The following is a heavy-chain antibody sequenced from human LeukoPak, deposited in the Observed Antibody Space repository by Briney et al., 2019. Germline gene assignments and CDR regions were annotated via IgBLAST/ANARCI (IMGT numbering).Heavy chain of an antibody. D-gene: IGHD3-10*01. V-gene: IGHV1-69*05. CDR1: GGTFSSYA. CDR3: AREPYGSGSYYDDAFDI. CDR2: IIPIFGTA. Sequence: GASVKVSCKASGGTFSSYAISWVRQAPGQGLEWMGGIIPIFGTANYAQKFQGRVTITTDESTSTAYMELSSLRSEDTAVYYCAREPYGSGSYYDDAFDIWGQGTMVTVSS. J-gene: IGHJ3*02.